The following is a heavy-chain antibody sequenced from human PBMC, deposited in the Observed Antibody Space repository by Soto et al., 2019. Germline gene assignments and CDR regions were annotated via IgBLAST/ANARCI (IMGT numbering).Heavy chain of an antibody. CDR2: INPSGGST. D-gene: IGHD6-13*01. CDR3: ARDPLAPYYFDY. V-gene: IGHV1-46*01. J-gene: IGHJ4*02. Sequence: QVQLVQSGAEVKKPGASVKVSCKASGYTFTSYYMHWVRQAPGQGLEWMGIINPSGGSTSYAQKFQDRVTMTRDTSTSTVYMELSSLRSEDTAVYYCARDPLAPYYFDYWGQGTLVTVSS. CDR1: GYTFTSYY.